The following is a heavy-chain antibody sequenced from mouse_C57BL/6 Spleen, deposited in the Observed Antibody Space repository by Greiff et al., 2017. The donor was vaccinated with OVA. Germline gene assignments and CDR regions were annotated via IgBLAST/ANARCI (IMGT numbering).Heavy chain of an antibody. CDR2: ISSGSSTF. J-gene: IGHJ2*01. V-gene: IGHV5-17*01. CDR3: AREGYGNYFDY. D-gene: IGHD3-1*01. CDR1: GFTFSDYG. Sequence: EVKLVESGGGLVKPGGSLKLSCAASGFTFSDYGMHWVRQAPEKGLEWVAYISSGSSTFYYADTVKGRFTISRDNAKNTLFLQMTSLRSEDTAMYYCAREGYGNYFDYWGQGTTLTVSS.